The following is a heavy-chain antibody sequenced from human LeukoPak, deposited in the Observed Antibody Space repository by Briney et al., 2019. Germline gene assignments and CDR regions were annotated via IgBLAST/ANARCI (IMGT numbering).Heavy chain of an antibody. D-gene: IGHD2-15*01. Sequence: ASVKVSCKVSGDTFISSGITWVRQAPGQGLEWMGWISTYNGDTNYAQKFQGRLTMTTDTSTSTAYMELKSLRSDDTAVYYCTRGCSADSCYVALHWGQGSLVTVSS. V-gene: IGHV1-18*01. CDR2: ISTYNGDT. CDR3: TRGCSADSCYVALH. CDR1: GDTFISSG. J-gene: IGHJ4*02.